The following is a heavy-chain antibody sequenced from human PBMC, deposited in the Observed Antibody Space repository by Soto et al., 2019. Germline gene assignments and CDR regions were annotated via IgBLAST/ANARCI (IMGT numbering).Heavy chain of an antibody. CDR3: ATRPLLPGAP. CDR1: GFTFSSND. Sequence: EVQLVESGGGLIQPGGSLRLSCAASGFTFSSNDMNWVRQAPGKGLEWVSLIYSGGSTYYADSVKGRFTISRDNYKNTLYLQMSSRRAEDTSVYYCATRPLLPGAPWGQGTMVTVSS. CDR2: IYSGGST. V-gene: IGHV3-53*01. J-gene: IGHJ3*01. D-gene: IGHD3-22*01.